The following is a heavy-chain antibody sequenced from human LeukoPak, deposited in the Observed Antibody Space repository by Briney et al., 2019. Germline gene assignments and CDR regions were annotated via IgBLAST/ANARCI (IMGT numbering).Heavy chain of an antibody. CDR1: GGSVSSYY. CDR2: MYYSGST. D-gene: IGHD1-1*01. CDR3: ARGPSEITKDFDP. J-gene: IGHJ5*02. V-gene: IGHV4-59*02. Sequence: SETPSLTCTVSGGSVSSYYWSWIRQPPGKGLEWIGYMYYSGSTNYNPSLKSRVTISIDTSKNQFSLKLNSVTAADTAVYYCARGPSEITKDFDPWGQGTLVTVSS.